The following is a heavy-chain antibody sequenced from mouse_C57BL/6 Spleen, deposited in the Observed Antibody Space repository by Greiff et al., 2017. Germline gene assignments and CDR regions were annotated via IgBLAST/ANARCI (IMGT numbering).Heavy chain of an antibody. CDR1: GYTFTSYW. J-gene: IGHJ4*01. V-gene: IGHV1-69*01. CDR3: ARTHMRSNPYYAMDY. Sequence: VQLQQSGAELVMPGASVTLSCKASGYTFTSYWMHWVKPRPGQGLAWIGEIDPSDRYTTYNQKFKGKSTLTVDKSSSTAYMQLSSLTSDDSAVYYCARTHMRSNPYYAMDYRGQGTSVTVAS. CDR2: IDPSDRYT. D-gene: IGHD2-5*01.